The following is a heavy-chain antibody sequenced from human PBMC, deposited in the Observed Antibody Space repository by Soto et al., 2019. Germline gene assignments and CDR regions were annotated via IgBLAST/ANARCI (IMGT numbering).Heavy chain of an antibody. Sequence: ASETLSLTCTVSGDSIADGDYYWSWIRQPPGKDLEWIAYIYYNGIIHYNPSLKSRVTISLDPSKNQFSLTMTSVTDADTAVYSCARGDTIFGVVIPPDYWGQGTLVTVSS. J-gene: IGHJ4*02. D-gene: IGHD3-3*01. V-gene: IGHV4-30-4*01. CDR3: ARGDTIFGVVIPPDY. CDR1: GDSIADGDYY. CDR2: IYYNGII.